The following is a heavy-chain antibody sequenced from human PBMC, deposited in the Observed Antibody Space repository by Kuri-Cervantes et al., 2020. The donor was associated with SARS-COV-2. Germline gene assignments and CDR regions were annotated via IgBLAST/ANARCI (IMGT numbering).Heavy chain of an antibody. V-gene: IGHV1-69*13. CDR3: ARDRLRVITFGGVKQTAY. CDR1: GGTFSSYA. J-gene: IGHJ4*02. D-gene: IGHD3-16*01. CDR2: IIPIFGTA. Sequence: SVKVSCKASGGTFSSYAISWVRQAPGQGLEWMGGIIPIFGTANYAQKFQGRVTITADESTSTVYMELSSLRSEDTAVYYCARDRLRVITFGGVKQTAYWGQGTLVTVSS.